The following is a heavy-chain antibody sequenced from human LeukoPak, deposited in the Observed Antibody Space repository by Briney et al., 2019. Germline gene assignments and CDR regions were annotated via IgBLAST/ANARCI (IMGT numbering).Heavy chain of an antibody. CDR2: IYDIGST. CDR3: ARPYGSGNYWSFDY. V-gene: IGHV4-59*08. J-gene: IGHJ4*02. Sequence: SETLSLTCTVSGGSISSYHWNWIRQSPGKGLEWIGYIYDIGSTTYNPSLKSRVTISVDPSKNQFSLKLSSVTAADTAVYYCARPYGSGNYWSFDYWGQGTLVTVSS. CDR1: GGSISSYH. D-gene: IGHD3-10*01.